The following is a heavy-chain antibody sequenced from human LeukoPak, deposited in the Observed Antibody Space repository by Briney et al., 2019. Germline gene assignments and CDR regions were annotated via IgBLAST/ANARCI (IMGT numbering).Heavy chain of an antibody. D-gene: IGHD3-9*01. V-gene: IGHV3-23*01. CDR3: AKTPYYNILTGYCLR. Sequence: GGSLRLSCAASGFTFSSYAMTWVRQAPGKGLEWVSAISGSGNSTYYVNSVKGRCTISRDNSKNTLYLQMNSLRAEDTAVYYCAKTPYYNILTGYCLRWGQGTLVTVSS. J-gene: IGHJ4*02. CDR1: GFTFSSYA. CDR2: ISGSGNST.